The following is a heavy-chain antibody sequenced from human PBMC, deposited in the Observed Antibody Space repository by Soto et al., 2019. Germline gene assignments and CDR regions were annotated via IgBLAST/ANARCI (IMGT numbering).Heavy chain of an antibody. Sequence: QVQLVQSGAEVKKPGASVKVSCKASGYTFTSYGISWVRQAPGQGLEWMGWISAYNGNTNYAQKLQGRVTMTTDTSTSTAYMELRSLRSDDTAVYYCARDLRRLLWFGESSAPFDYWGQGTLVTVSP. CDR3: ARDLRRLLWFGESSAPFDY. CDR2: ISAYNGNT. D-gene: IGHD3-10*01. CDR1: GYTFTSYG. J-gene: IGHJ4*02. V-gene: IGHV1-18*01.